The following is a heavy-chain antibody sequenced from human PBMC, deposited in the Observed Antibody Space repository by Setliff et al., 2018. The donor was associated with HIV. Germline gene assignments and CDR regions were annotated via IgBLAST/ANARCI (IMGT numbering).Heavy chain of an antibody. CDR1: GYTFTDYY. D-gene: IGHD6-19*01. V-gene: IGHV1-2*04. CDR2: INSASGGT. Sequence: ASVKVSCKASGYTFTDYYIHWVRQAPGQGLEWMGWINSASGGTNYAQNFQGWVTVTRDTSTSTANMELSSLRSEDTAVYFWARVMLAGYSSGPNGYWGQGTLVTVSS. J-gene: IGHJ4*02. CDR3: ARVMLAGYSSGPNGY.